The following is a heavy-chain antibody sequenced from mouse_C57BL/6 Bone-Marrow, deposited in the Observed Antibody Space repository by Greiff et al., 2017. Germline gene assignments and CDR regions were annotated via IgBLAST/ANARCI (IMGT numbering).Heavy chain of an antibody. Sequence: EVMLVESGGGLVQPGGSLKLSCAASGFTFSDYYMYWVRQTPEKRLEWVAYISNGGGSTYYPDTVKGRFTISRDNAKNTLYLQMSRLKSEDTAMYYCARHDSSYYAMDYWGQGTSVTVSS. J-gene: IGHJ4*01. V-gene: IGHV5-12*01. CDR2: ISNGGGST. CDR3: ARHDSSYYAMDY. CDR1: GFTFSDYY. D-gene: IGHD1-1*01.